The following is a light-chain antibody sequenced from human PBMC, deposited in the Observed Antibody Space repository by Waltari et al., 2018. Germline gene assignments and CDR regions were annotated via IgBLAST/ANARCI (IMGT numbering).Light chain of an antibody. CDR3: QQYQDYPHT. CDR2: AAS. Sequence: EIPMTHSPSSLPASVGDSVPITCRASQDIGDFLVWFQQRPGKAPKSLIYAASTLQGGVPSRFSGSGSGTDFTLTISSLQPEDSGTYYCQQYQDYPHTFGGGTRVEVK. V-gene: IGKV1-16*01. J-gene: IGKJ4*01. CDR1: QDIGDF.